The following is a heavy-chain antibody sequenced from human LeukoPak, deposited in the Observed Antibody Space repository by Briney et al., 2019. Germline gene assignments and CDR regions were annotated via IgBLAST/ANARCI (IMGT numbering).Heavy chain of an antibody. CDR1: GFTFRSYS. CDR2: ISDSNNSL. V-gene: IGHV3-21*01. D-gene: IGHD5-12*01. J-gene: IGHJ4*02. CDR3: ASGGATIWGY. Sequence: GGSRRLSCEPSGFTFRSYSMNWVPQPQGKGLEWVSSISDSNNSLYYADSVKGRFTISRDNAKNSLYPQMNSLRADDTAVYYCASGGATIWGYWGQGTLVTVSS.